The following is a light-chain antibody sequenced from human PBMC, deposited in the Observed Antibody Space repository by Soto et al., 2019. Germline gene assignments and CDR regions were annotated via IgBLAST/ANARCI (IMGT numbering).Light chain of an antibody. Sequence: DIQMTQSPSTLSASIGDRVSITCRASQSISKWLAGHQQKPGKAPKLLIYDASTLQSGVPPRFSGSGSGTEFTLTIRSLQPDDFATYYCQQYNSYLWTFGQGTKVDIK. J-gene: IGKJ1*01. CDR1: QSISKW. CDR3: QQYNSYLWT. V-gene: IGKV1-5*01. CDR2: DAS.